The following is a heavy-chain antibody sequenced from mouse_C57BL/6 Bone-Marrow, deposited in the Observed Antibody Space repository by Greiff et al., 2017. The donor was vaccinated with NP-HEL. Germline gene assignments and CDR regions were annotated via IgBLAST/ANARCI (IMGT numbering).Heavy chain of an antibody. Sequence: EVQLVESGPELVKPGASVKIPCKASGYTFTDYNMDWVKQSHGKSLEWIGDINPNNGGTIYNQKFKGKATLTVDKSSSTAYMELRSLTSEDTAVYYCASGGDHYGTGAMDYWGQGTSVTVSS. CDR3: ASGGDHYGTGAMDY. D-gene: IGHD1-1*01. CDR2: INPNNGGT. V-gene: IGHV1-18*01. CDR1: GYTFTDYN. J-gene: IGHJ4*01.